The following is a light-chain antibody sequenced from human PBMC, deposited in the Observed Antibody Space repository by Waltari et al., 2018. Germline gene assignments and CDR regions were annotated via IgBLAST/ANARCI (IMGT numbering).Light chain of an antibody. J-gene: IGKJ2*02. CDR2: AAS. CDR3: QQSYSAPRT. Sequence: DIQMTQSPSSLSASVGDRVTITCRASQSISSYLNWYQQKPGKAPKLLIYAASSLQSGVPSRFSGSGSGTDFTLIINSLHPEDFATYYCQQSYSAPRTFGQGTKLEIK. CDR1: QSISSY. V-gene: IGKV1-39*01.